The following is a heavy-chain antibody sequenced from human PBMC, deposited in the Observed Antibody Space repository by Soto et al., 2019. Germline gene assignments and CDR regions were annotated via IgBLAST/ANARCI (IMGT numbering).Heavy chain of an antibody. CDR1: GGSISSGGYY. CDR3: ATGNYDILTGYRPPYFDY. V-gene: IGHV4-31*03. D-gene: IGHD3-9*01. J-gene: IGHJ4*02. CDR2: IYYSGST. Sequence: KASETLSLTCTVSGGSISSGGYYWSWIRQHPGKGLEWIGYIYYSGSTYYNPSLKSRVTISVDTSKNQFSLKLSSVTAADTAVYYCATGNYDILTGYRPPYFDYWGQGTLVTVSS.